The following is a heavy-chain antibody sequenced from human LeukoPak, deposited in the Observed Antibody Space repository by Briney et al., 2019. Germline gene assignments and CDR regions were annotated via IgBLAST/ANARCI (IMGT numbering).Heavy chain of an antibody. J-gene: IGHJ4*02. V-gene: IGHV4-59*10. D-gene: IGHD2-2*01. CDR3: ARDLGAID. Sequence: PSETLSLTCGVYGGSFSGYYWSWIRQPPGEGLEWIGRIYTSGSTNYNPSLKSRVTISVDTSKNQFSLKLSSVTAADTAVYYCARDLGAIDWGQGTLVTVSS. CDR1: GGSFSGYY. CDR2: IYTSGST.